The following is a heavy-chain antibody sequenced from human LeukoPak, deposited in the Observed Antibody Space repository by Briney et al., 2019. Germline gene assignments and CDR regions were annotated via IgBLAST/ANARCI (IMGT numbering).Heavy chain of an antibody. CDR1: GFTFDDYA. CDR2: ISYDGSNK. CDR3: ARTAAAGTIGYYYYMDV. J-gene: IGHJ6*03. Sequence: GRSLRLSCAASGFTFDDYAMHWVRQAPGKGLEWVAVISYDGSNKYYADSVKGRFTISRDNSKNTLYLQMNSLRAEDTAVYYCARTAAAGTIGYYYYMDVWGKGTTVTVSS. V-gene: IGHV3-30*01. D-gene: IGHD6-13*01.